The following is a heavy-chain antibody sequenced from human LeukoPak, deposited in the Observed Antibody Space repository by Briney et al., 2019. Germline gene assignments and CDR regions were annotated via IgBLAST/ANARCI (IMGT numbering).Heavy chain of an antibody. CDR2: INPNSGGT. V-gene: IGHV1-2*02. Sequence: ASVKVSCKASGYTFTGYYMHWMRQAPGQGLEWMGWINPNSGGTNYAQKFQGRVTMTRDTSISTAYMELSRLRSDDTAVYYCARYYGDYRDLDYWGQGTLVTVSS. CDR1: GYTFTGYY. J-gene: IGHJ4*02. D-gene: IGHD4-17*01. CDR3: ARYYGDYRDLDY.